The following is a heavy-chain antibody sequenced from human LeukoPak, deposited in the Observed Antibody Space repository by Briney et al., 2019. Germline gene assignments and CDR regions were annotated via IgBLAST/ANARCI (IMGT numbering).Heavy chain of an antibody. V-gene: IGHV1-2*02. CDR1: GYTFTSYY. CDR2: INPDRVDS. Sequence: ASVKVSCKASGYTFTSYYIVWVRQAPGQELEWMGWINPDRVDSNFEQKFQGRISMTRDTSISTAYLELSSLTSDDTALYYCASPYSRSSIDGFDIWGQGTMVTVSS. D-gene: IGHD6-6*01. CDR3: ASPYSRSSIDGFDI. J-gene: IGHJ3*02.